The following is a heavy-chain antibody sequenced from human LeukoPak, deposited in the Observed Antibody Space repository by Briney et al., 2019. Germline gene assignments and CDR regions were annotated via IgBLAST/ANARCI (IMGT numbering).Heavy chain of an antibody. J-gene: IGHJ6*02. D-gene: IGHD3-10*01. CDR2: AYFDGKSY. CDR1: GFTLSQLC. CDR3: ARAGAVDRGLDV. V-gene: IGHV3-33*08. Sequence: GFLRTFRETAGFTLSQLCNPRGPQAPGKGPGWVAVAYFDGKSYFYAHFVEGRFTISRDNSKNTLNLQMSDLRVEDTALYYCARAGAVDRGLDVWGQGTTVTVSS.